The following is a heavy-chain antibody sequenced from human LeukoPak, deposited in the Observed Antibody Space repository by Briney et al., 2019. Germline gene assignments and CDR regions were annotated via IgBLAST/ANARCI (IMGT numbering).Heavy chain of an antibody. V-gene: IGHV3-74*01. CDR1: XXXXXXXX. Sequence: GGSLRLSCAAXXXXXXXXXXXXVXXXXXXXXMWXSXIXSXGTXTNYXDXVKGRFTISRDNVKNTLYLQMNSLRAEDTAVYYCVSRDWFDPWGLGTLVTVSS. CDR3: VSRDWFDP. J-gene: IGHJ5*02. CDR2: IXSXGTXT.